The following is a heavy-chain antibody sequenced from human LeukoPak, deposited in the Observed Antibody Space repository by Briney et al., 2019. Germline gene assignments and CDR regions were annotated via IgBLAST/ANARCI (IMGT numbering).Heavy chain of an antibody. CDR1: GFTFSSYS. J-gene: IGHJ4*02. D-gene: IGHD3-10*01. V-gene: IGHV3-21*01. Sequence: PGGSLRLSCAASGFTFSSYSMNWVRQAPGKGLEWVSSISSSSSYIYYADSVKGRFTISRDNAKNSLYLQMNSLRAEDTAVYYCASGPLRGVRGVTDLDYWGQGTLVTVSS. CDR3: ASGPLRGVRGVTDLDY. CDR2: ISSSSSYI.